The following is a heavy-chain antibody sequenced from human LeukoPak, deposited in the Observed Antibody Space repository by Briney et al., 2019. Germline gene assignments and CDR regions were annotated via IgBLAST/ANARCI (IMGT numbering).Heavy chain of an antibody. CDR1: GFTFSSYW. D-gene: IGHD6-13*01. J-gene: IGHJ4*02. V-gene: IGHV3-7*01. CDR2: IKQDGSEK. Sequence: SGGSLRLSCAASGFTFSSYWMSWVRQAPGKGLEWVANIKQDGSEKYYVDSVKGRFTISRDNAKNSLYLQMNSLRAEDTAVYYCARETPIAAAEFDYWGQGTLVTVSS. CDR3: ARETPIAAAEFDY.